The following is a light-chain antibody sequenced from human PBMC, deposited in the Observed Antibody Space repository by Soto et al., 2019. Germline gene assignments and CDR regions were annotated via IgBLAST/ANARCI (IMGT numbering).Light chain of an antibody. CDR3: QQYNNWPRT. CDR2: GAS. V-gene: IGKV3-15*01. CDR1: QSVNST. Sequence: EIVMTQSPATLSVSPGERTTLSCRASQSVNSTLAWYQQKPGQAPRLLIYGASTRATGIPARFSGSGSGTEFTLTISSLQSEDFAVYYCQQYNNWPRTFGQGTKLEIK. J-gene: IGKJ2*02.